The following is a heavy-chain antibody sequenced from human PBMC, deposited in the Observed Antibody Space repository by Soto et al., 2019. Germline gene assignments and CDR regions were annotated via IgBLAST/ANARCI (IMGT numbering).Heavy chain of an antibody. V-gene: IGHV4-61*08. D-gene: IGHD3-22*01. CDR2: IYYSGST. J-gene: IGHJ6*02. Sequence: PSETLSLTCTVSGGSISSGDYYWSWIRQPPGKGLEWIGYIYYSGSTNYNPSLKSRVTISVDTSKNQFSLKLSSVTAADTAVYYCARDGGGTNYYDSSGYFNFSYYYGMDVWGQGTTVTVSS. CDR1: GGSISSGDYY. CDR3: ARDGGGTNYYDSSGYFNFSYYYGMDV.